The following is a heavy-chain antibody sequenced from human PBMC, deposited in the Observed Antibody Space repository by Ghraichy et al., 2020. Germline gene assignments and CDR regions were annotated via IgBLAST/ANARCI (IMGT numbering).Heavy chain of an antibody. J-gene: IGHJ5*02. V-gene: IGHV2-5*01. CDR3: AHSITIFGVVIESWFDP. Sequence: GPTLVKPTQTLTLTCTFSGFSLSTSGVGVGWIRQPPGKALEWLALIYWNDDKRYSPSLKSRLTITKDTSKNQVVLTMTNMDPVDTATYYCAHSITIFGVVIESWFDPWGQGTLVTVSS. CDR1: GFSLSTSGVG. CDR2: IYWNDDK. D-gene: IGHD3-3*01.